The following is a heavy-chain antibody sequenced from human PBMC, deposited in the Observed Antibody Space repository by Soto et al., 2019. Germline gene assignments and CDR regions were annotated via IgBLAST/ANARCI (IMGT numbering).Heavy chain of an antibody. CDR3: VRDSARTVVVTAVEGENWSDP. CDR1: GFTFSDYY. D-gene: IGHD2-21*02. CDR2: ISGDGRST. Sequence: GGSLRLSCAASGFTFSDYYMAWIRQAPGRGLEWISFISGDGRSTRYADSVKGRFTISRDNAKNSLSLQMNSLRADDTAIYYCVRDSARTVVVTAVEGENWSDPWGQGTLVTVSS. J-gene: IGHJ5*02. V-gene: IGHV3-11*06.